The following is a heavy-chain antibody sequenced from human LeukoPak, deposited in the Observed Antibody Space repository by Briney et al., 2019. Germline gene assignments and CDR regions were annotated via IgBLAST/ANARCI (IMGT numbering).Heavy chain of an antibody. D-gene: IGHD3-3*01. CDR3: AKAPHYDFWSGYYPRPYFDY. Sequence: GRSLRLSCAASGFTFDDYAMHWVRQAPGKGLEWVSGISWNSGSIGYADSVKGRFTISRDNAKNSLYLQMNSLRAEDTALYYCAKAPHYDFWSGYYPRPYFDYWGQGTLVTVSS. V-gene: IGHV3-9*01. CDR2: ISWNSGSI. J-gene: IGHJ4*02. CDR1: GFTFDDYA.